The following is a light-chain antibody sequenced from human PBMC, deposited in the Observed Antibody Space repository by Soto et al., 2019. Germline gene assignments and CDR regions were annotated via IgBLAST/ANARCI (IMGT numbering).Light chain of an antibody. CDR1: QSISSW. CDR2: DAS. V-gene: IGKV1-5*01. CDR3: QQDNSYSRT. J-gene: IGKJ1*01. Sequence: DSQMTQSPHTLSASVGDRVTITCRASQSISSWLAWYQQKPGKAPKLLIYDASSLESGVPSRFSGSGSGTEFTLTISSLQPDDFATYYCQQDNSYSRTFGQGSKVDNK.